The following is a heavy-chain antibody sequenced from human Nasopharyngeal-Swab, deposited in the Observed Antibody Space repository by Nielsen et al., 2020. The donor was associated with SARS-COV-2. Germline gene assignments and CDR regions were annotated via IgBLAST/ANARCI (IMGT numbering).Heavy chain of an antibody. CDR3: ARDRRDSSGTHNWFDP. V-gene: IGHV1-2*04. J-gene: IGHJ5*02. CDR1: GYTFTGYY. CDR2: ISPNSGGT. Sequence: ASVKVSCKASGYTFTGYYMHWVRQAPGQGLEWMGWISPNSGGTNYAQKVQGWVTMTRDTSISTAYMELSRLRSDDAAVYYCARDRRDSSGTHNWFDPWGQGTLVTVSS. D-gene: IGHD6-19*01.